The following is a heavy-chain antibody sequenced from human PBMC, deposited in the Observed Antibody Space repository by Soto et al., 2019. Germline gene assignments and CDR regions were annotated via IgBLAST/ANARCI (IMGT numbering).Heavy chain of an antibody. D-gene: IGHD1-7*01. CDR1: GYTLTELS. CDR2: FDPEDGET. Sequence: GASVKVSCKVSGYTLTELSMHWVRQAPGKGLEWMGGFDPEDGETIYAQKFQGRVTMTEDTSTDTAYMELSSLRSEDTAVYYCATPFSNWNYFPNAFDIWGQGTMVTVSS. V-gene: IGHV1-24*01. CDR3: ATPFSNWNYFPNAFDI. J-gene: IGHJ3*02.